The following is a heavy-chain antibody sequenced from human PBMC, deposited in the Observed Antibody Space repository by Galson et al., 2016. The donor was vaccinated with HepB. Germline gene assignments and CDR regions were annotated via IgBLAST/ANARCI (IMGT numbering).Heavy chain of an antibody. J-gene: IGHJ1*01. D-gene: IGHD3-16*01. CDR1: GGSLSGYY. V-gene: IGHV4-34*01. Sequence: SETLSLTCAVCGGSLSGYYWTWIRQSPGKGLEWIGKINHSGSTTYNPSLKSRVAISVDRSKNQFSLKLSSVTAADTAVYYCARGQRSYAYDRASWYPLWGQGTLVTVSS. CDR3: ARGQRSYAYDRASWYPL. CDR2: INHSGST.